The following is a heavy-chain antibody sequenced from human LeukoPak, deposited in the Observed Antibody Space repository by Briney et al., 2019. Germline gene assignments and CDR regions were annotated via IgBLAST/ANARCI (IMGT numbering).Heavy chain of an antibody. D-gene: IGHD5-18*01. CDR1: GFTFSNSW. CDR2: IKSKTDGETT. Sequence: GGSLRHSCAASGFTFSNSWMNWVRQTPGKGLEWVGRIKSKTDGETTEYATPVKDRFTISRDESKATVYLQMNSLKTEDTAVYYCSTISPQRGYIYGYYFDSWGQGTLVTVSA. CDR3: STISPQRGYIYGYYFDS. V-gene: IGHV3-15*01. J-gene: IGHJ4*02.